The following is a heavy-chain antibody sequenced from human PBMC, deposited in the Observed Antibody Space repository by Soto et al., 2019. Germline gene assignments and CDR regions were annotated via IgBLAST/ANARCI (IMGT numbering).Heavy chain of an antibody. CDR3: ARGPRVYCSGGSCYTLDY. V-gene: IGHV4-59*03. Sequence: SETLSLTCTVSGGSFSSYYWSWIRQPPGKGLEWIGYIYYSGSTNYNPSLKSRVTISVDTSKNQFSLELSSVTAADTAVYYCARGPRVYCSGGSCYTLDYWGPGTLVTVSS. CDR2: IYYSGST. D-gene: IGHD2-15*01. J-gene: IGHJ4*02. CDR1: GGSFSSYY.